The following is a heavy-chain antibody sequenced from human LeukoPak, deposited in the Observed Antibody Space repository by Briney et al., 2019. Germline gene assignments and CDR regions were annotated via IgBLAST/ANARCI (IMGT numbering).Heavy chain of an antibody. CDR1: GFTFDDYS. Sequence: PGGSLRLSCTASGFTFDDYSMSWVRQAPGKGLEWVSAISGSGGSTYYADSVKGRFTISRDNSKNTLYLQMNSLRAEDTAVYYCAKGLLWFGESYWGQGTLVTVSS. CDR2: ISGSGGST. J-gene: IGHJ4*02. CDR3: AKGLLWFGESY. D-gene: IGHD3-10*01. V-gene: IGHV3-23*01.